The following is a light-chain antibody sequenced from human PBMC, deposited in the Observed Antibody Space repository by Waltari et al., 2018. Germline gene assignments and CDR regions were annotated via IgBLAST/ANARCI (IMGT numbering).Light chain of an antibody. CDR2: VNSDGSH. J-gene: IGLJ2*01. CDR1: SGHSSYA. Sequence: QVVLTQSPSASASLGASVKLTCTLSSGHSSYAIAWHQQQPKKGPRYLMKVNSDGSHSRGDGIPDRFSGSSSGAERYLTISRLQSEDEADYYCQAWGTGTKREFGGGTKLTVL. CDR3: QAWGTGTKRE. V-gene: IGLV4-69*01.